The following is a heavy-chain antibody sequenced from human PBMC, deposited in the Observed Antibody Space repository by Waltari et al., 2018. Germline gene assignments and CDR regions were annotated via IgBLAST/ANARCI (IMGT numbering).Heavy chain of an antibody. CDR2: ISGSGGTT. J-gene: IGHJ4*02. CDR1: GFTFSSYV. D-gene: IGHD4-4*01. Sequence: ELQLLESGGGLIQPGGSLRLSCAASGFTFSSYVMSWVRQAPGKGREWVSAISGSGGTTYYADSVKCRFTSSRDNSKNTVYLQMNSLRAEDTAVYYCAKDRTGPYSITALDSWGQGTLVTVSS. CDR3: AKDRTGPYSITALDS. V-gene: IGHV3-23*01.